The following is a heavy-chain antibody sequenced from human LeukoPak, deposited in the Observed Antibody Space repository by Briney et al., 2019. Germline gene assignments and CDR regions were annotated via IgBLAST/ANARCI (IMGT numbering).Heavy chain of an antibody. V-gene: IGHV4-59*01. CDR1: GGSISSYY. J-gene: IGHJ3*02. CDR3: ASGKRVSYYDTSGYYHLDAFDI. CDR2: IYYSGST. Sequence: SETLSLTRTVSGGSISSYYWNWIRQPPGKGLEWIGYIYYSGSTSYNPSLKSRLTISVDTSNNQFSLKLTSLTAADTAVYYCASGKRVSYYDTSGYYHLDAFDIWGQGTMVTVSS. D-gene: IGHD3-22*01.